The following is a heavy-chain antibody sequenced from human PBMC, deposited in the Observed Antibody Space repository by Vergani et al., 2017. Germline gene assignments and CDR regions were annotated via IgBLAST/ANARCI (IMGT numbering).Heavy chain of an antibody. V-gene: IGHV3-30*02. Sequence: QVQLVESGGGVVQPGGSMRLSCSASGLTLSSYGVHWVRQAPGRGLESGPFTRPHEDGAFYSASVRGRFTVSRDNSKNTLYLEMNRLNVDDTAIYYCGKTQGTVVGTWWFDPWGQGTPVTVSS. D-gene: IGHD1-7*01. CDR3: GKTQGTVVGTWWFDP. J-gene: IGHJ5*02. CDR1: GLTLSSYG. CDR2: TRPHEDGA.